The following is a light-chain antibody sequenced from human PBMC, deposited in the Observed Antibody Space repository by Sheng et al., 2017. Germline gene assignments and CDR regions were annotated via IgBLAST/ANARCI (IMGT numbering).Light chain of an antibody. V-gene: IGLV2-14*01. CDR3: SSYTSSTTWV. Sequence: QSALTQPPSVSGSPGQSITISCTGTSSDVGGYKYVSWYQQHPDKAPKLMIYDVNIRPSGVSNRFSGSKSGNTASLTISGLQAEDEADYYCSSYTSSTTWVFGGGTKLTVL. CDR2: DVN. J-gene: IGLJ3*02. CDR1: SSDVGGYKY.